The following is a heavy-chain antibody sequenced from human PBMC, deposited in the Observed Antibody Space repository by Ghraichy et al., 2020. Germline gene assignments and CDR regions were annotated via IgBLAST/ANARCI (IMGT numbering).Heavy chain of an antibody. CDR1: GFTFSRYY. CDR2: IKPDGSEE. Sequence: ESLNISCAASGFTFSRYYMTWVRQAPGKGLEGVAKIKPDGSEEFYEDSMGGRFTISRDNAKNSLYLQLDNLRNEDTAIYFCAREDFWRFDYWGQGVLVTVSS. J-gene: IGHJ4*02. V-gene: IGHV3-7*01. D-gene: IGHD3-3*01. CDR3: AREDFWRFDY.